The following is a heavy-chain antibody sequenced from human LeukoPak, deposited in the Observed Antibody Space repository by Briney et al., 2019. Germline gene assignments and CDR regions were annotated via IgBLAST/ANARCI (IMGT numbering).Heavy chain of an antibody. J-gene: IGHJ4*02. CDR2: IVVGSGNT. CDR1: GFTFTSSA. Sequence: GASVKVSCKASGFTFTSSAVQWVRQARGQRLEWIGWIVVGSGNTNYAQKFQERVTTTRDMSTSTAYMELSSLRSEDTAVYYCAARGYSYGTTFDYWGQGTLVTVSS. D-gene: IGHD5-18*01. CDR3: AARGYSYGTTFDY. V-gene: IGHV1-58*01.